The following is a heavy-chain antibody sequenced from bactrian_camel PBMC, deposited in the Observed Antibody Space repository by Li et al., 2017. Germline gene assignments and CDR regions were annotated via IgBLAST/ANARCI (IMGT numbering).Heavy chain of an antibody. CDR1: GYGYVVDC. CDR3: AQSCTLDWVPPLRAPY. V-gene: IGHV3S53*01. J-gene: IGHJ4*01. Sequence: QVQLVESGGGSVQAGGSLRLSCEVSGYGYVVDCMGWFRQTPGREREWVAFIGSIGSHSETTYAGSVKGRFTISKDNAKNTLYLQMNDLKPEESGTYYCAQSCTLDWVPPLRAPYWGQGTQVTVS. CDR2: IGSIGSHSET. D-gene: IGHD5*01.